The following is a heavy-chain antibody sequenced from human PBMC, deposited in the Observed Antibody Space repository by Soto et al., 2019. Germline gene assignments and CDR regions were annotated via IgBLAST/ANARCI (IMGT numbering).Heavy chain of an antibody. CDR3: ARQGIAAAGRYYYYYGMDV. CDR1: GGSISSSSYY. D-gene: IGHD6-13*01. Sequence: PSETLSLTCTVSGGSISSSSYYWGWIRQPPGKGLEWIGSIYYSGSTYYNPSLKSRVTISVDTSKNQFSLKLSSVTAADTAVYYCARQGIAAAGRYYYYYGMDVWDQGTTVTVSS. CDR2: IYYSGST. J-gene: IGHJ6*02. V-gene: IGHV4-39*01.